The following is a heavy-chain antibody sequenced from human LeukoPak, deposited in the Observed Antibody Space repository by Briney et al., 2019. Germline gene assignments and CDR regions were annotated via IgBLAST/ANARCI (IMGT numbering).Heavy chain of an antibody. J-gene: IGHJ4*02. CDR2: VSSRSRDI. CDR1: GFTFSTFT. D-gene: IGHD5-18*01. V-gene: IGHV3-21*01. CDR3: ARVAPGYSYGLYYFDY. Sequence: PGGSLRLSCTASGFTFSTFTMTWVRQAPGKGLEWVSSVSSRSRDIFHADSVKGRFTISRDNARNSLHLQMNSLRAEDTAVYYCARVAPGYSYGLYYFDYWGQGTLVTVSS.